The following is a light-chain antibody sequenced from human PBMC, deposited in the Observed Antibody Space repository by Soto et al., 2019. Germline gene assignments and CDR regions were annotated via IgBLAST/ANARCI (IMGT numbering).Light chain of an antibody. J-gene: IGLJ2*01. CDR3: CSYAGSFSVI. CDR2: EDS. V-gene: IGLV2-23*01. Sequence: QSALTQPASVSGSPGQSITISCTGTHSDVGSYNLVSWYQQHPGKAPKLIIYEDSKRPSGVSNRFSGSKSGYTASLTISGIEAEDEADYYCCSYAGSFSVIFGGGTKLTVL. CDR1: HSDVGSYNL.